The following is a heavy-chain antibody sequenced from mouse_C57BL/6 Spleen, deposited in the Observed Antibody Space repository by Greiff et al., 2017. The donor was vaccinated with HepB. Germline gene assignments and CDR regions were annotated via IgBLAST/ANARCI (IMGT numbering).Heavy chain of an antibody. J-gene: IGHJ1*03. CDR2: IDPSDSYT. CDR1: GYTFTSYW. D-gene: IGHD4-1*01. Sequence: QVQLQQPGAELVMPGASVKLSCKASGYTFTSYWMHWVKQRPGQGLEWIGEIDPSDSYTNYNQKFKGKSTLTVDKSSSTAYMQLSSLTSEDSAVYYCARRGNWDPLYWYFDVWGTGTTVTVSS. CDR3: ARRGNWDPLYWYFDV. V-gene: IGHV1-69*01.